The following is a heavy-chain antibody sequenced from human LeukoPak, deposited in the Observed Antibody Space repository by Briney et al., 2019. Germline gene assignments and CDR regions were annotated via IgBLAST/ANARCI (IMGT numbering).Heavy chain of an antibody. Sequence: SVKVSCKASGGTFSSYTISWVRQAPGQGLEWMGRIIPILGIANYAQKFQGRVTITADKSTSTAYMELSSLRSEDTAAYYCARDQGITMVRGVSSPGNDYWGQGTLVTVSS. J-gene: IGHJ4*02. V-gene: IGHV1-69*04. D-gene: IGHD3-10*01. CDR3: ARDQGITMVRGVSSPGNDY. CDR2: IIPILGIA. CDR1: GGTFSSYT.